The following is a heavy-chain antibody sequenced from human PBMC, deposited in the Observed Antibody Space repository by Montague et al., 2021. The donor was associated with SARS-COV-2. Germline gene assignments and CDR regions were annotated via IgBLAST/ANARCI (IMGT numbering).Heavy chain of an antibody. D-gene: IGHD6-13*01. V-gene: IGHV2-70*01. CDR3: ARIFDSSWPTFDY. J-gene: IGHJ4*02. CDR2: IDWEXDK. CDR1: GFSLSTSGMC. Sequence: PALVKPTQTLTLTCTFSGFSLSTSGMCVSWIRQPPGKALEWLALIDWEXDKYYSTSLKTRLTISKDTSENPVVLTMTNMDPVDTATYYCARIFDSSWPTFDYWGQGTLVTVSS.